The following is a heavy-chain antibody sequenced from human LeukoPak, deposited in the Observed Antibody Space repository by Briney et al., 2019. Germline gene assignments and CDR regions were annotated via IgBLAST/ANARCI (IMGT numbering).Heavy chain of an antibody. D-gene: IGHD6-13*01. CDR2: ISYDGSNK. CDR3: ARDSDGTSV. J-gene: IGHJ6*02. CDR1: GFTFSSYG. Sequence: GRSLRLSCAASGFTFSSYGMHWVRQAPGKGLEWVAVISYDGSNKYYADSVKGRFTISRDNSKNTLYLQMNSLRAEDTAVYYCARDSDGTSVWGLGTTVTVSS. V-gene: IGHV3-30*03.